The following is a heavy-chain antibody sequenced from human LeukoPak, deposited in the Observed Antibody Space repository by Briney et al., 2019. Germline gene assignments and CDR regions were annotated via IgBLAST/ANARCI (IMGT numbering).Heavy chain of an antibody. CDR2: MNPNSGNT. CDR3: ARGSSSGWSLDY. Sequence: ASVKVSCKASGYTFTSYDINWVRQATGQGLEWMGWMNPNSGNTGYAQKFQGRVTITRNTSISTAYMELSSLRSEDTAVYYCARGSSSGWSLDYWGQGTLVTVSS. V-gene: IGHV1-8*03. J-gene: IGHJ4*02. D-gene: IGHD6-13*01. CDR1: GYTFTSYD.